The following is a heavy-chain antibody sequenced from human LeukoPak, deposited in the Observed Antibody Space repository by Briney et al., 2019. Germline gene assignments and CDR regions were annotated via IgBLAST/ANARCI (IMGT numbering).Heavy chain of an antibody. V-gene: IGHV3-23*01. J-gene: IGHJ4*02. CDR2: ISGSGGST. CDR1: GFTFDDYA. Sequence: AGGSLRLSCAASGFTFDDYAMHWVRQAPGEGLEWVSAISGSGGSTYYADSVKGRFTISRDNSRNTLYLQMNSLRAEDTAVYYCARRAAAGNVDYWGQGTLVAVSS. D-gene: IGHD6-13*01. CDR3: ARRAAAGNVDY.